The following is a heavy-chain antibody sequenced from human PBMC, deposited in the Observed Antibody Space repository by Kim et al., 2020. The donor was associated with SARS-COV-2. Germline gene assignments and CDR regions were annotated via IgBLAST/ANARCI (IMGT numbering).Heavy chain of an antibody. J-gene: IGHJ4*02. V-gene: IGHV4-39*01. CDR2: T. Sequence: TSSHPSLQSRVTISVDTSTNPFSLKLSSVTAAHTAVYYCARGTTLRTFDYWGQGTLVTVSS. D-gene: IGHD4-17*01. CDR3: ARGTTLRTFDY.